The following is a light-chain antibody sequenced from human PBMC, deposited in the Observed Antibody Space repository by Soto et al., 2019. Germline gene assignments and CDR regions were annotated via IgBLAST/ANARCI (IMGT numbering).Light chain of an antibody. J-gene: IGKJ4*01. CDR3: HQRSNWPLT. CDR1: QSVSRY. V-gene: IGKV3-11*01. Sequence: ELVLTQSPATLSLSPGDSATLACRASQSVSRYLAWYQQRPGQALRLLIYDASKRATGIPARFSGSGSGTDFTLTISSLEPEDFAVYFCHQRSNWPLTFGGGTKLEIQ. CDR2: DAS.